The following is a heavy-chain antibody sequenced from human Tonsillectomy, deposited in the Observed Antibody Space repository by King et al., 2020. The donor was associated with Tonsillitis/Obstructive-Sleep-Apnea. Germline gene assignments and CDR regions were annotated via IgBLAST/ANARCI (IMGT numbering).Heavy chain of an antibody. CDR3: AIPLTAYDFWSCYYGY. D-gene: IGHD3-3*01. CDR2: ISYDGSNK. CDR1: GFTFSSYA. Sequence: VQLVESGGGVVQPGRSLRLSCAASGFTFSSYAMHWVRQAPGKGLEWVAVISYDGSNKYYADSLKGRFTISRDNSKNTLYLQMNSLRAEDTAVYYCAIPLTAYDFWSCYYGYWGQGTLVTVSS. J-gene: IGHJ4*02. V-gene: IGHV3-30*04.